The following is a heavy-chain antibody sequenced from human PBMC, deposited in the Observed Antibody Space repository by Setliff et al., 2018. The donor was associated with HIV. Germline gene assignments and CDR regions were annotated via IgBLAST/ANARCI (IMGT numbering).Heavy chain of an antibody. CDR2: IYYSGSA. D-gene: IGHD3-16*01. J-gene: IGHJ6*03. V-gene: IGHV4-31*03. CDR3: ASRSSYVPLYYYYMDV. Sequence: PSETLSLTCTVSGGSISSGGYYWSWIRQHPEKGLEWIGYIYYSGSAYYNPSLKSRVTISLDTSKNQFSLKLTSMTAADTAVYYCASRSSYVPLYYYYMDVWGKGTTVTVSS. CDR1: GGSISSGGYY.